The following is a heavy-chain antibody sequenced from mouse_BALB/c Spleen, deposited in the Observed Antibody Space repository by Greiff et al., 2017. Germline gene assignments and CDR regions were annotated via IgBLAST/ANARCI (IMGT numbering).Heavy chain of an antibody. D-gene: IGHD6-2*01. CDR2: IDPANGNT. Sequence: VQLQQSGAELVKPGASVKLSCTASGFNIKDPYMHWVKQRPEQGLEWIGRIDPANGNTKYDPKFQGKATITADTSSNTAYLQLSSLTSEDTAVYYCARGSPYAMDYWGQGTSVTVSS. J-gene: IGHJ4*01. V-gene: IGHV14-3*02. CDR3: ARGSPYAMDY. CDR1: GFNIKDPY.